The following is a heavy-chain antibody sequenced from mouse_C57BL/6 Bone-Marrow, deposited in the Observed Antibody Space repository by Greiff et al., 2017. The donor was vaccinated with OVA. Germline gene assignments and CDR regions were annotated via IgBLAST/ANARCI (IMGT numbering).Heavy chain of an antibody. Sequence: VQLQQSGAELVRPGASVTLSCKASGYTFTDYEMHWVKQTPVHGLEWIGAIDPETGGTAYNQKFKGKAILTADKSSSTAYMELRSLTSEDSAVYYCTTQMADFDYWGQGTTLTVSS. CDR2: IDPETGGT. V-gene: IGHV1-15*01. CDR3: TTQMADFDY. CDR1: GYTFTDYE. D-gene: IGHD2-3*01. J-gene: IGHJ2*01.